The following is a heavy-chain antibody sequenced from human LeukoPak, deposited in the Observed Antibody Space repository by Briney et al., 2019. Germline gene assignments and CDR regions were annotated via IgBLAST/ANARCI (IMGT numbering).Heavy chain of an antibody. CDR3: AKSPSFYYYYGMDV. D-gene: IGHD2-2*01. Sequence: PGRSLRLSCAASGFTFSSYAMSWVRQAPGKGLEWVSAISGSGGSTYYADSVKGRFTISRDNSKNTLYLQMNSLRAEDTAVYYCAKSPSFYYYYGMDVWGQGTTVTVSS. V-gene: IGHV3-23*01. CDR2: ISGSGGST. J-gene: IGHJ6*02. CDR1: GFTFSSYA.